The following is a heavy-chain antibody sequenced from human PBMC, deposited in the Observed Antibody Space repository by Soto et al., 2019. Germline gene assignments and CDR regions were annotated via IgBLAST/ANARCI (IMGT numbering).Heavy chain of an antibody. V-gene: IGHV4-59*08. CDR2: IYYSGST. CDR1: GGSISSYY. Sequence: SETLSLTCTVSGGSISSYYWSWIRQPPGKGLEWIGYIYYSGSTNYNPSLKSRVTISVDTSKNQFSLKLSSVTAADTAVYYCARHPSRFLEWWSLVDYYYMDVWGKGTTVTVSS. J-gene: IGHJ6*03. CDR3: ARHPSRFLEWWSLVDYYYMDV. D-gene: IGHD3-3*01.